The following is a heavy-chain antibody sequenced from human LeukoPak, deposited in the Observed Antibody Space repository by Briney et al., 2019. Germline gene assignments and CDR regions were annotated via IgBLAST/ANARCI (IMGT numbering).Heavy chain of an antibody. Sequence: PGGSLRLSCAASGLFFSSHAMSWVRQAPERGLEWVSAISSRGDSTYYADSVKGRFTISRDNSKNTLYLQMNSLRAEDTAVYYCAKDLELRNIVVVPAAADYWGQGTLVTVSS. CDR1: GLFFSSHA. CDR3: AKDLELRNIVVVPAAADY. V-gene: IGHV3-23*01. J-gene: IGHJ4*02. CDR2: ISSRGDST. D-gene: IGHD2-2*01.